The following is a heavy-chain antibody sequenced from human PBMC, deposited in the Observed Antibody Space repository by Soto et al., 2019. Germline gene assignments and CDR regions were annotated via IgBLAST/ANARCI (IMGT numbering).Heavy chain of an antibody. Sequence: QVQLVESGGGVVQPGRSLRLSCAASGFTFSSYAMHWVRQATGKGLEWVAVISYDGSNKYYADSVKGRFTISRDTSKNTLYLQMNSLRADDTAVYYCARETYYDFWSGPYDGMDVLGQGTTVTVSS. D-gene: IGHD3-3*01. CDR1: GFTFSSYA. J-gene: IGHJ6*02. CDR3: ARETYYDFWSGPYDGMDV. V-gene: IGHV3-30-3*01. CDR2: ISYDGSNK.